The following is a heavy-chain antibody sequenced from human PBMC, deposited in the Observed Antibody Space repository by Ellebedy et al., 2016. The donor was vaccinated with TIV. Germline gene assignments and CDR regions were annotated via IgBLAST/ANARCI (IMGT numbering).Heavy chain of an antibody. CDR3: ARDRSKWIQLLFDY. CDR1: GFTFGDYA. D-gene: IGHD5-18*01. V-gene: IGHV3-30-3*01. Sequence: GGSLRLXXSASGFTFGDYAMSWVRQSPGKGLEWVAVISYDGGNKYYADSVKGRFTISRDNSKNTLSLQMNSLRAEDTAVYYCARDRSKWIQLLFDYWGQGTLVTVSS. J-gene: IGHJ4*02. CDR2: ISYDGGNK.